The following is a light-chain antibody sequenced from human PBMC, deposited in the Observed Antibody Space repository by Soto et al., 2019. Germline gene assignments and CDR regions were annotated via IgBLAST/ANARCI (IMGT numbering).Light chain of an antibody. CDR3: PQGSRSPLT. Sequence: DTQMTQSPASLSASVGHRVTVXXRASQSSGSYLHGDQQKPGTAPQXMVYAASNLQRWGPSRFSASGSVTDFTLTLNSLQPEAFATYYCPQGSRSPLTFGQGTNVDIK. J-gene: IGKJ1*01. V-gene: IGKV1-39*01. CDR2: AAS. CDR1: QSSGSY.